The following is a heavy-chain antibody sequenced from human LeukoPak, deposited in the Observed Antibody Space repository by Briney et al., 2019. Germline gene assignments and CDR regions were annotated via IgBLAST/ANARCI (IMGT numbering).Heavy chain of an antibody. J-gene: IGHJ4*02. V-gene: IGHV3-48*04. CDR1: GFTFSSYS. Sequence: SGGSLRLSCAASGFTFSSYSMNWVRQAPGKGLEWVSYISGSSSSIKYADSVKGRFTISRDNAKNSLYLQMNSLRAEDTAVYYCARDYDRSGYYIDLDYWGQGTLVTVSS. CDR2: ISGSSSSI. CDR3: ARDYDRSGYYIDLDY. D-gene: IGHD3-22*01.